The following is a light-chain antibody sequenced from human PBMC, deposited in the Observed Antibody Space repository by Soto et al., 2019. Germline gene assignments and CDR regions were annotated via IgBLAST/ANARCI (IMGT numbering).Light chain of an antibody. CDR3: SSYTSSSTLV. J-gene: IGLJ2*01. V-gene: IGLV2-14*01. Sequence: QSVLTQPASVSGSPGQSITISCTGTSSDVGGYNYVSWYQQHPGKAPKLMIYDVSNRPSEVSNRFSGSKSGNTASLTISGLQAEDEADYYCSSYTSSSTLVFGGGT. CDR2: DVS. CDR1: SSDVGGYNY.